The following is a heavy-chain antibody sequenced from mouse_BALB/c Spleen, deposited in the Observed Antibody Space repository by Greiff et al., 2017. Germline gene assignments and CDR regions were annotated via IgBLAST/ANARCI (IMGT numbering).Heavy chain of an antibody. CDR3: AREERVLSPD. V-gene: IGHV5-4*02. Sequence: EVQLVESGGGLVKPGGSLKLSCAASGFTFSDYYMYWVRQTPEKRLEWVATISDGGSYTYYPDSVKGRFTISRDNAKNNLYLQMSSLKSEDTAMYYCAREERVLSPDWGQGTLVTVSA. CDR1: GFTFSDYY. D-gene: IGHD2-14*01. J-gene: IGHJ3*01. CDR2: ISDGGSYT.